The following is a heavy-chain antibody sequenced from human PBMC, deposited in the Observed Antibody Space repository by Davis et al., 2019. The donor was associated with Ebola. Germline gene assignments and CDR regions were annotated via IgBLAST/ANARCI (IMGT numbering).Heavy chain of an antibody. CDR2: IIPMFRSP. CDR1: GGTFSSFA. D-gene: IGHD3-22*01. Sequence: SVKVSCKASGGTFSSFAFSWVRQAPGQGLEWMGGIIPMFRSPNYAQKFQDRVTITADDSTRTVYLELSSLRSEDTAVYYCARVQTGYYFDSSDSPSWFAPWGQGILVIVSP. J-gene: IGHJ5*02. CDR3: ARVQTGYYFDSSDSPSWFAP. V-gene: IGHV1-69*13.